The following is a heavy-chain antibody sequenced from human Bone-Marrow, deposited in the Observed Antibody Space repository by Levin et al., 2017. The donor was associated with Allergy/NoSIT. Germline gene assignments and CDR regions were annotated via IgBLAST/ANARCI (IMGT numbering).Heavy chain of an antibody. CDR3: VREAREIAAGGYYYYGMDV. J-gene: IGHJ6*02. Sequence: LSLTCVASGFTFSSYGMHWVRQAPGKGLEWVALIWNDGTNIYYGDSVKGRFTISRDNSKNTLYLEMNSLSVEDTAVYYCVREAREIAAGGYYYYGMDVWGQGTTVTVSS. CDR2: IWNDGTNI. V-gene: IGHV3-33*01. CDR1: GFTFSSYG. D-gene: IGHD6-13*01.